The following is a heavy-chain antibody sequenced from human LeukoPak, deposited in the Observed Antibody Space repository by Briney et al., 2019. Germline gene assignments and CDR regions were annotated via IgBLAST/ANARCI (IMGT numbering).Heavy chain of an antibody. V-gene: IGHV3-30*18. Sequence: GGSLRLSCAASGFTFSSYGMHWVRQAPGKGLEWEAVISYDGSNKYYADSVKGRFTISRDNSKNTLYLQMNSLRAEDTAVYYCAKFQGIAAAGGDYWGQGTLVTVSS. D-gene: IGHD6-13*01. J-gene: IGHJ4*02. CDR2: ISYDGSNK. CDR1: GFTFSSYG. CDR3: AKFQGIAAAGGDY.